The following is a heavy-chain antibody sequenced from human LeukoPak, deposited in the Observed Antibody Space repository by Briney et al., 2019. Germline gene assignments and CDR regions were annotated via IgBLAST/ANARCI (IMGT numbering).Heavy chain of an antibody. V-gene: IGHV4-39*01. CDR3: ARATKSYYYDSSGTIDY. CDR1: GGSISSSSYY. D-gene: IGHD3-22*01. J-gene: IGHJ4*02. CDR2: IYYSGST. Sequence: SETLSLTCTVSGGSISSSSYYWGWIRQPPGKGLEWIGSIYYSGSTYYNPSLKSRVTVSVDTPKNQFSLKLSSVTAADTAVYYCARATKSYYYDSSGTIDYWGQGTLVTVSS.